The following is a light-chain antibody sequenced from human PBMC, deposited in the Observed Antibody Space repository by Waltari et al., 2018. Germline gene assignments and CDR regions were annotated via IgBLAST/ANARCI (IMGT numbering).Light chain of an antibody. CDR3: QQYNTYWT. Sequence: DIQITQSPSTLSASIGDRVTITCRASQNVDTWLAWYQQKPGKAPKLLVYKTSTLQSGVPSRCSGSGSGTHFTLTISSLQPDDFATYYCQQYNTYWTFGQGNKVE. J-gene: IGKJ1*01. V-gene: IGKV1-5*03. CDR2: KTS. CDR1: QNVDTW.